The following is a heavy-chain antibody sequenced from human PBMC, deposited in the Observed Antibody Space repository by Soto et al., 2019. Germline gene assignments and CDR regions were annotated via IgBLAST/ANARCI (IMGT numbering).Heavy chain of an antibody. CDR1: GYTFTGYY. D-gene: IGHD2-15*01. CDR3: ARLAEYCNGIKCYSNFDF. J-gene: IGHJ4*01. V-gene: IGHV1-8*02. CDR2: MNPSSGET. Sequence: ASVKVSCKASGYTFTGYYMHWVRQAPGRGLVWMGWMNPSSGETGSAQNFQGRVTMTRDISTRTFFMQLTSLRSEDTAIYYCARLAEYCNGIKCYSNFDFWGRGTQVTVSS.